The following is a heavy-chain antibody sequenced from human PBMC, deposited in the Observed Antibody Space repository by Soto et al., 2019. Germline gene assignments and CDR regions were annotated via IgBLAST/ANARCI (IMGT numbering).Heavy chain of an antibody. V-gene: IGHV1-3*01. D-gene: IGHD6-6*01. CDR1: GYTFTSYA. CDR3: ARDWGRDIAARSRPYYGMDV. J-gene: IGHJ6*02. CDR2: INAGNGNT. Sequence: GASVKVSCKASGYTFTSYAMHWVRQAPGQRLEWMGWINAGNGNTKYSQKFQGRVTITRDTSASTAYMELSSLRSEDTAVYYCARDWGRDIAARSRPYYGMDVWGQGTTVTVSS.